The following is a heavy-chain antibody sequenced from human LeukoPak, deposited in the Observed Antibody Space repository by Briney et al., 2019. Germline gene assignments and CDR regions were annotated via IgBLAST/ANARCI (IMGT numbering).Heavy chain of an antibody. V-gene: IGHV4-59*01. CDR1: GGSISSYY. D-gene: IGHD3-22*01. Sequence: SETLSLTCTVSGGSISSYYWSWIRQPPGKGLEWIGYIYYSGSTNYNPSLKSRVSISVDTSKNQFSLKLSSVTAADTAVYYCARGAHDSSGYYYDYWGQGTLVTVSS. CDR3: ARGAHDSSGYYYDY. CDR2: IYYSGST. J-gene: IGHJ4*02.